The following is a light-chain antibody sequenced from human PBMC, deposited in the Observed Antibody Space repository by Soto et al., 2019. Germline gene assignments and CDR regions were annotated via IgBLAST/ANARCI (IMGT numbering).Light chain of an antibody. V-gene: IGKV3-11*01. CDR3: QQRSSWPPIT. Sequence: EIVLTQSPAILSLSPGERATLSCRASQRIGNSLAWYQQKPGQPPRLFILDASNRAAGVPARFSGSGSGTDFTLTIRSIETADFAVYFCQQRSSWPPITFGQGTRLEIK. CDR1: QRIGNS. CDR2: DAS. J-gene: IGKJ5*01.